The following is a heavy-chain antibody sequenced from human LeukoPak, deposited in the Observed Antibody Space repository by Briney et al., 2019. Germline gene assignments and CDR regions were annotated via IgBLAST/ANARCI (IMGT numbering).Heavy chain of an antibody. J-gene: IGHJ1*01. D-gene: IGHD2-21*02. CDR3: ARTDETAPAEDFQH. V-gene: IGHV3-23*01. CDR2: ISGSGGIT. Sequence: PGGSLRLSCAASGFTFSYYAMSWVRQAPGKGLEWVSAISGSGGITYYADSVKGRFTISRDNSKNTLYLQMKSLRAEDTAVYYCARTDETAPAEDFQHWGQGTLVTVSS. CDR1: GFTFSYYA.